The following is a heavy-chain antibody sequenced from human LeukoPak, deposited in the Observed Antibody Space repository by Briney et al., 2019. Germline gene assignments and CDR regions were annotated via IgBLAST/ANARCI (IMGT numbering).Heavy chain of an antibody. Sequence: PSETLSLTCVVSGGSISSSNWWSWVRQPPGKGLEGIGEIYHSGSTNYNPSLKSRVTISVDKSKNQFSLTLSSVTAADTAVYYCARFHPITGTTADRNFDYWGQGTLVTVSS. CDR1: GGSISSSNW. V-gene: IGHV4-4*02. D-gene: IGHD1-20*01. CDR3: ARFHPITGTTADRNFDY. CDR2: IYHSGST. J-gene: IGHJ4*02.